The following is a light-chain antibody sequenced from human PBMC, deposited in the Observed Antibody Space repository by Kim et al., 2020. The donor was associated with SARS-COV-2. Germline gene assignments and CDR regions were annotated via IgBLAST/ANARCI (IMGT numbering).Light chain of an antibody. CDR3: QQYDSLPYT. CDR1: QDIADY. CDR2: HAS. J-gene: IGKJ2*01. Sequence: SASVRDRLTIPCRASQDIADYLNWYHQKAGKAPNLLIYHASNLESGVPSRFSGSRSGTHFTFTINSVQAEDIGTYYCQQYDSLPYTFGQGPKLEI. V-gene: IGKV1-33*01.